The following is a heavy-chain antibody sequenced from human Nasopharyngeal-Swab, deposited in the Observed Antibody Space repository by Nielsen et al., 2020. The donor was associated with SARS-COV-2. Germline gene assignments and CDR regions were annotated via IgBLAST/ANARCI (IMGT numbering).Heavy chain of an antibody. CDR2: IYYSGST. V-gene: IGHV4-30-4*01. CDR1: GGSISSGDYY. Sequence: SETLSLTCTVSGGSISSGDYYWSWIRQPPGKGLEWIGYIYYSGSTYYNPSLKSRVTISVDTSKNQFSLKLSSVTAADTAVYYCARDFSTYGSGSFLGYYYYYGMDVWGQGTTVTVS. CDR3: ARDFSTYGSGSFLGYYYYYGMDV. J-gene: IGHJ6*02. D-gene: IGHD3-10*01.